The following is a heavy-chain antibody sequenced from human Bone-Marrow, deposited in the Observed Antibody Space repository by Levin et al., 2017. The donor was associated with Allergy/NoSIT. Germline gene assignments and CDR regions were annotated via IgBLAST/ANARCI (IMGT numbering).Heavy chain of an antibody. V-gene: IGHV4-38-2*02. D-gene: IGHD5-18*01. J-gene: IGHJ4*02. CDR1: GYSISSGYY. CDR3: ARLQRGYSSEIDY. CDR2: IYHSGSS. Sequence: KAGGSLRLSCTVSGYSISSGYYWGWIRQPPGKGLEWIGNIYHSGSSYYDPSLKSRVAISVDASKNQFSLKLTSVTAADTAVYYCARLQRGYSSEIDYWGQGTLVTVSS.